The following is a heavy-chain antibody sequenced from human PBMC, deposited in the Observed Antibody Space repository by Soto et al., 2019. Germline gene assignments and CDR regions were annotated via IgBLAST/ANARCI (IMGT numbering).Heavy chain of an antibody. CDR2: MNPNSGNT. V-gene: IGHV1-8*01. CDR1: GYTFTSYD. Sequence: ASVKVSCKASGYTFTSYDINWVRQATGQGLEWMGWMNPNSGNTGYAQKFQGRVTVTGNTSISTAYMELSSLRSEDTAVYYCARDRHNYYGSYYYGMDVWGQGTTVTVSS. CDR3: ARDRHNYYGSYYYGMDV. J-gene: IGHJ6*02. D-gene: IGHD3-10*01.